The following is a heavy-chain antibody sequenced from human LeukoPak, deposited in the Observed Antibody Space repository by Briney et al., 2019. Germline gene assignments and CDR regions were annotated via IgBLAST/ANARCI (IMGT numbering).Heavy chain of an antibody. CDR2: IKQDGSEK. CDR3: ARVGTMVRGAPADMDV. D-gene: IGHD3-10*01. Sequence: PGGSLRLSCAASGFTFSSYWMSWVRQAPGKGLEWVANIKQDGSEKYYVDSVKGRFTISRDNAKNSLYLQMNSLRAEDTAVYYCARVGTMVRGAPADMDVWGKGTTVTISS. V-gene: IGHV3-7*01. CDR1: GFTFSSYW. J-gene: IGHJ6*03.